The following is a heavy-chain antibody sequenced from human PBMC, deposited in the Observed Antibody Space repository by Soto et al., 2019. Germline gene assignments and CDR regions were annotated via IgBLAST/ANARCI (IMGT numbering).Heavy chain of an antibody. J-gene: IGHJ4*02. CDR3: ASDTRAEITVGY. V-gene: IGHV1-18*01. CDR2: ISAYNGNT. CDR1: GYTFTSYG. Sequence: QVQLVQSGAEVKKPGASVKVSCKASGYTFTSYGISWVRQAPGQGLEWMGWISAYNGNTNYAQKLQGRVTMTTETSTSTAYMELRSLRSDDTSVYYSASDTRAEITVGYWGQGTLVTVSS. D-gene: IGHD3-16*01.